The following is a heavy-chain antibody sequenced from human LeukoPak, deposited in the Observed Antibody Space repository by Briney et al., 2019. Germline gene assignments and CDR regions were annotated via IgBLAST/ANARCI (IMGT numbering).Heavy chain of an antibody. CDR2: IYTSGST. J-gene: IGHJ6*03. Sequence: SETLSLTCTVSGGSISSYYWSWIRQPAGKGLEWIGRIYTSGSTNYNPSLKSRVTMSVDTSKNQFSLKLSSVTAADTAVYYCAREAAAGGLYYYYYYMDVWGEGTTVTVSS. CDR3: AREAAAGGLYYYYYYMDV. D-gene: IGHD6-13*01. CDR1: GGSISSYY. V-gene: IGHV4-4*07.